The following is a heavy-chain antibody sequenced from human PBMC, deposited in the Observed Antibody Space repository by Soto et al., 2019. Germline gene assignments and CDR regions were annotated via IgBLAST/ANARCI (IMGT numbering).Heavy chain of an antibody. D-gene: IGHD5-12*01. J-gene: IGHJ3*02. CDR3: SCSTTFTSERFHAFDI. CDR1: GGSISSGDYS. V-gene: IGHV4-30-2*02. Sequence: TXSLTCAVSGGSISSGDYSWSWIRQTPGKGLEWIGYIYHSGSTYYNPSLKSRLTISVDRSKNQISLKLSSVTAADTAVHYCSCSTTFTSERFHAFDIWCQGTKVTVS. CDR2: IYHSGST.